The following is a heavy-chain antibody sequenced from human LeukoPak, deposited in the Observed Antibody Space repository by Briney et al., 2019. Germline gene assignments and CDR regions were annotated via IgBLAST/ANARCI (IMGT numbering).Heavy chain of an antibody. Sequence: PGGSLRLSCAVSGFTFSYAWMNWVRQAPGKGLEWVGRIRSKTDGGTTEYGAPVKGRFTISRDDSKDMLFLQMNSLKTEDTAVYYCATDLPYCSGTSCYNALYIWGQGTMVTVPS. V-gene: IGHV3-15*01. CDR1: GFTFSYAW. J-gene: IGHJ3*02. CDR3: ATDLPYCSGTSCYNALYI. CDR2: IRSKTDGGTT. D-gene: IGHD2-2*01.